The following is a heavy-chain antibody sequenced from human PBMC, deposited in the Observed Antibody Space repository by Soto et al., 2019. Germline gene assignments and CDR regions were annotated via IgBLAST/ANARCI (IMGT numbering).Heavy chain of an antibody. CDR1: GFTFSYYP. CDR3: AREGVHNYTEYYFDY. D-gene: IGHD3-10*01. V-gene: IGHV3-21*06. J-gene: IGHJ4*02. Sequence: EVQLVESGGGLVNPGGSLTLSCAASGFTFSYYPLHWVRRAPGKGLEWVSSISGIKNYIRYADSVKGRFTISRDNAKTSLYPQMNSLTAEDTAVYYCAREGVHNYTEYYFDYWGQGTLVTVSS. CDR2: ISGIKNYI.